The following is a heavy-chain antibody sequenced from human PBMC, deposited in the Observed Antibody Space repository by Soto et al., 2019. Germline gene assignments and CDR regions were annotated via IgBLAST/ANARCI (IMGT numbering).Heavy chain of an antibody. V-gene: IGHV4-30-2*01. CDR2: IYHSGST. J-gene: IGHJ4*02. CDR3: ARGPPLGF. Sequence: ASETLSLTCAVSGGSISSGGYSWSWIRQPPGKGLECIGYIYHSGSTYYNPSLKSRVTISVDRSKNQFSLKLSSVTAADTAVYYCARGPPLGFWGQGTLVTVS. CDR1: GGSISSGGYS.